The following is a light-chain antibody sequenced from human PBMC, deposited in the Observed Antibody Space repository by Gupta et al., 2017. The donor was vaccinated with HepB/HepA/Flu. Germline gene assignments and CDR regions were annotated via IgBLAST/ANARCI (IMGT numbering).Light chain of an antibody. J-gene: IGKJ5*01. V-gene: IGKV3-15*01. CDR2: GAS. CDR3: QHYNNWPPIT. CDR1: QSVGSN. Sequence: EIVMTQSPATLSVSPGERATLSCRASQSVGSNLAWYQQRPGQAPILLIYGASSRDTGIPARFSGSGSGTEFTLTISSRQSEDFAVYYCQHYNNWPPITFGQGTRLEIK.